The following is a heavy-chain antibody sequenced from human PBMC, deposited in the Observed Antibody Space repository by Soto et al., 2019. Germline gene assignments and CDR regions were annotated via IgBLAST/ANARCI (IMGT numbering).Heavy chain of an antibody. Sequence: RASVKVSCKASGYTFTSYYMHWVRQAPGQGLEWMGIINPSGGSTSYAQKFQGRVTMTRDTSTSTVYMELSSLRSEDTAVYYCASGLGLYCSSTSCYMRYYGMDVWGQGTTVTV. CDR3: ASGLGLYCSSTSCYMRYYGMDV. J-gene: IGHJ6*02. V-gene: IGHV1-46*01. CDR1: GYTFTSYY. CDR2: INPSGGST. D-gene: IGHD2-2*02.